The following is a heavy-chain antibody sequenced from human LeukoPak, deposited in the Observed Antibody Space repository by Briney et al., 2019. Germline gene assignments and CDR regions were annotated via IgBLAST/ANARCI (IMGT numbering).Heavy chain of an antibody. V-gene: IGHV3-30*02. CDR1: GFTFSTHG. CDR3: AKDRGYAFEI. Sequence: GGSLRLSCAASGFTFSTHGMHWVRQAPGKGLEWVTFIRYDGSTKYYADSVNGRFTISRDNSKNTLYLQMNSLRAEDTAMYYCAKDRGYAFEIWGQGTMVTVSS. D-gene: IGHD3-10*01. CDR2: IRYDGSTK. J-gene: IGHJ3*02.